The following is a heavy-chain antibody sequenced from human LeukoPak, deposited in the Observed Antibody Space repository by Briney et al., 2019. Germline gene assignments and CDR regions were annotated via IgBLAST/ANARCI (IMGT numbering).Heavy chain of an antibody. CDR2: IIPIFGTA. D-gene: IGHD5-18*01. CDR3: ARGPAGYSYGQYNWFGP. CDR1: GGTFSSYA. Sequence: ASVKVSCKASGGTFSSYAISWVRQAPGQGLEWMGGIIPIFGTANYAQKFQGRVTITADESTSTAYMELSSLRSEDTAVYYCARGPAGYSYGQYNWFGPWGQGTLVTVSS. J-gene: IGHJ5*02. V-gene: IGHV1-69*13.